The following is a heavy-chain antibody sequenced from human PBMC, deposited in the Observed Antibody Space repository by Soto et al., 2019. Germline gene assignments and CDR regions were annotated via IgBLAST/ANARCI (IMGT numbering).Heavy chain of an antibody. CDR1: GYTFTSYD. CDR3: ARGIAAAGGDWFDP. CDR2: MNPNSGNT. Sequence: ASVKVSCKASGYTFTSYDINWVRQATGQGLEWMGWMNPNSGNTGYAQKFQGRVTMTRNTSISTAYMELSSLRSEDTAVYYCARGIAAAGGDWFDPWGEGTLVTVCS. V-gene: IGHV1-8*01. D-gene: IGHD6-13*01. J-gene: IGHJ5*02.